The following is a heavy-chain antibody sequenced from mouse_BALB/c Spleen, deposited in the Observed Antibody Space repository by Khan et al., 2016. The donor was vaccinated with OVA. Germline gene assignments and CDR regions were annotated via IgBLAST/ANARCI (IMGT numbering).Heavy chain of an antibody. D-gene: IGHD3-1*01. CDR3: ARSPGSGVLFDY. J-gene: IGHJ2*01. Sequence: QVQLKQSGAELAKPGASVKMSCKASGYTFTSYWMHWVKQRPGQGLEWIGYINPSTGYTEYNQKFKDKATLTADKSSSTAYMHLSRLTSEDSAVYYCARSPGSGVLFDYWGQGTTLTVSS. V-gene: IGHV1-7*01. CDR2: INPSTGYT. CDR1: GYTFTSYW.